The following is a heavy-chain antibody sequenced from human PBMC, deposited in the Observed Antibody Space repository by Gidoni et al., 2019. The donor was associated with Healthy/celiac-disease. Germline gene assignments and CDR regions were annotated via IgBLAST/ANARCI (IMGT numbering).Heavy chain of an antibody. Sequence: EVQLVESGGGLVQPGGSLKLSCAASGFTFSGSAMHWVRQASGKGLEWVGRIRSKANSYATAYAASVKGRFTISRDDSKNTAYLQMNSLKTEDTAVYYCTSPTLVGDTAMANDYWGQGTLVTVSS. CDR3: TSPTLVGDTAMANDY. D-gene: IGHD5-18*01. J-gene: IGHJ4*02. CDR2: IRSKANSYAT. CDR1: GFTFSGSA. V-gene: IGHV3-73*02.